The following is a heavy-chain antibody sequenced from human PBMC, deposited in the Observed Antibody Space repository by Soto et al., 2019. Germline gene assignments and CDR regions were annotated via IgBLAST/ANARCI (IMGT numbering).Heavy chain of an antibody. Sequence: LLVESGGGLVQPGGSLRLSCEASGFTFNTYAMNWVRQAPGKGLEWVAATSASGTHTYYATSVKVRFTISRDKSKNILDLQMKSLRAEDTAVYSCARDPFVYGSGSHNYFDFWGQGTLVTVSS. CDR3: ARDPFVYGSGSHNYFDF. D-gene: IGHD3-10*01. CDR2: TSASGTHT. V-gene: IGHV3-23*04. CDR1: GFTFNTYA. J-gene: IGHJ4*02.